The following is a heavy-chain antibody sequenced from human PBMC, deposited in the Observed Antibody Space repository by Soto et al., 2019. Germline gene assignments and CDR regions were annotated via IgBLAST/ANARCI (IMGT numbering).Heavy chain of an antibody. CDR3: ARVKRSRNYYYYMDV. CDR2: IKQDGSEK. J-gene: IGHJ6*03. V-gene: IGHV3-7*01. Sequence: PGGSLRLSCAASGFTFSSYWMSWVRQAPGKGLEWAANIKQDGSEKYYVDSVKGRFTISRDNAKNSLYLQMNSLRAEDTAVYYCARVKRSRNYYYYMDVWGKGTTVTVSS. CDR1: GFTFSSYW.